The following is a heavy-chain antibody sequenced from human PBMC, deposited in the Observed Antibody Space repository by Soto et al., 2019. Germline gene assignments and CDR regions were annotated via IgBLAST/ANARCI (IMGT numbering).Heavy chain of an antibody. CDR3: ARGGVVPAAINYCYGMDV. CDR2: IIPIFGTA. V-gene: IGHV1-69*06. J-gene: IGHJ6*02. D-gene: IGHD2-2*02. CDR1: GGTFSSYA. Sequence: SVKVSCKASGGTFSSYAISWVRQAPGQGLELMGGIIPIFGTANYAQKFQGRVTITADKSTSTAYMELSSLRAEDTAVYYCARGGVVPAAINYCYGMDVWGQGTTVTVS.